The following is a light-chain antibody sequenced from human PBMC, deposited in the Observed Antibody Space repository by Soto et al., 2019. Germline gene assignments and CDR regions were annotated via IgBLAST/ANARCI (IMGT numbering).Light chain of an antibody. CDR2: GPS. CDR3: HQYADYPQT. Sequence: EIVLTQSPGTLSLSPGERATLSCRASQIVAKNYLAWYQQEPGQAPRLLIYGPSTRATGIPDRFSGSGSGTDFPLTISRLEPEDFAVYYYHQYADYPQTFGQGTKVEIK. CDR1: QIVAKNY. V-gene: IGKV3-20*01. J-gene: IGKJ1*01.